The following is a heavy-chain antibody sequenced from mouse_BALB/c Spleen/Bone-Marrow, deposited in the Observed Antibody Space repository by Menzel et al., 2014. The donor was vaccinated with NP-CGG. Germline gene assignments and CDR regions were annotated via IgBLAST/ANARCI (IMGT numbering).Heavy chain of an antibody. D-gene: IGHD1-1*01. V-gene: IGHV1S81*02. J-gene: IGHJ4*01. CDR1: GYTFTGYW. CDR2: INPSNGRT. CDR3: ERLIYGSSYIVDF. Sequence: QVQLQQSGAELVKPGASVKLSCKASGYTFTGYWMHWVKQRPGQGLEWIGEINPSNGRTNYNETFKSKATLTVDKSSSTAYMQLSSLTSEDSAFFYNERLIYGSSYIVDFCAQGTSGTVSS.